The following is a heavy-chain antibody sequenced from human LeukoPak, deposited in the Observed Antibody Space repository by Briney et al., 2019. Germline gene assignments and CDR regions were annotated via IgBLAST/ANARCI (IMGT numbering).Heavy chain of an antibody. Sequence: ASVKVSCKASGYTFTGYYMHWVRQAPGQGLEWMGWINPNSGGTNYAQKFQGRVTMTRDTSISTAYMELSRLKSDDTAVYYCARPSSGWYAMWFDPWGQGTPVTVSS. CDR3: ARPSSGWYAMWFDP. CDR2: INPNSGGT. CDR1: GYTFTGYY. J-gene: IGHJ5*02. D-gene: IGHD6-19*01. V-gene: IGHV1-2*02.